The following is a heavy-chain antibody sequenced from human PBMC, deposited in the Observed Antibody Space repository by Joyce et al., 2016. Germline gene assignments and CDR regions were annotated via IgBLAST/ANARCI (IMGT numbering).Heavy chain of an antibody. D-gene: IGHD6-13*01. CDR2: ISYDGNNK. Sequence: QVQLVESGGGVVQPGRSLRLSCAASGFNFSNYGMHWVRQAPGKGREWVAVISYDGNNKNYVDSVKGRFTISRDNSKNTLYLQMNSLRPEDTAVYYCARALGWDSNSCHDYWGQGTLVTVSS. CDR1: GFNFSNYG. J-gene: IGHJ4*02. V-gene: IGHV3-30*03. CDR3: ARALGWDSNSCHDY.